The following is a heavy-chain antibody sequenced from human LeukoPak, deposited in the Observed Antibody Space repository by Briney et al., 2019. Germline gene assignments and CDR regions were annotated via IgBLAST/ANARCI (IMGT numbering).Heavy chain of an antibody. J-gene: IGHJ4*02. D-gene: IGHD3-9*01. CDR3: ARADYDILTGYSPLPDY. CDR1: GGSISSSSYY. Sequence: SETLSLTCTVSGGSISSSSYYWGWIRQPPGKGLEWIGSIYYSGSTYYNPSLKSRVTISVDTSKNQFSLELSSVTAADTAVYYCARADYDILTGYSPLPDYWGQGTLVTVSS. CDR2: IYYSGST. V-gene: IGHV4-39*01.